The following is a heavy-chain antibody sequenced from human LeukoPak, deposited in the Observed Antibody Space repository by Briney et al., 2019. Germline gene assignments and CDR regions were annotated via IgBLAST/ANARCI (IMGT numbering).Heavy chain of an antibody. CDR3: AKSRAVTTASVDY. D-gene: IGHD4-17*01. CDR1: GFTFSSYA. J-gene: IGHJ4*02. CDR2: ISGSGGRT. Sequence: PGGSLRLSCAASGFTFSSYAMSWVRQAPGKGLEWVSAISGSGGRTYYADSVKGRFTITGDNSKNTLYLQMNSLRAEDTAVYYCAKSRAVTTASVDYWGQGTLVTVSS. V-gene: IGHV3-23*01.